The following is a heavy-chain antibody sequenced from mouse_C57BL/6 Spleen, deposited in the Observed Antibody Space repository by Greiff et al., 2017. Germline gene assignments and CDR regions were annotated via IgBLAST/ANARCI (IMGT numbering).Heavy chain of an antibody. CDR2: INPSTGGT. CDR1: GYSFTGYY. CDR3: ASAAIYYDYDGFAY. J-gene: IGHJ3*01. D-gene: IGHD2-4*01. Sequence: EVHLVESGPELVKPGASVKISCKASGYSFTGYYMNWVKQSPEKSLEWIGEINPSTGGTTYNQKFKAKATLTVDKSSSTAYMQLKSLTSEDSAVYYCASAAIYYDYDGFAYWGQGTLVTVSA. V-gene: IGHV1-42*01.